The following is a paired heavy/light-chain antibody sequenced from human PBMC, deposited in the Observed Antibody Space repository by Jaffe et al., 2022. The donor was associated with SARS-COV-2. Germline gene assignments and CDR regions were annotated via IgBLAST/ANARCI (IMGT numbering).Light chain of an antibody. V-gene: IGKV3-20*01. CDR1: QSVSSNY. Sequence: EIVLTQSPGTLSLSPGERATLSCRASQSVSSNYLAWFQQKPGQAPRLLISVASRRATGIPDRFSGSGSGTDFTLTISRLEPEDFVVYYCHQYATSPYTFGQGTKLEIK. J-gene: IGKJ2*01. CDR2: VAS. CDR3: HQYATSPYT.
Heavy chain of an antibody. Sequence: EVQLVESGGGLVQPGGSLRLSCAISGFTFKSYWMSWVRQAPGKGLEWVANIKQDGSEEYYVDSVKGRFTISRDNAKNSLYLQMNSLRAEDTAMYYCARDREEVIWVGDIVYDYWGQGTLVTVSS. J-gene: IGHJ4*02. V-gene: IGHV3-7*01. CDR2: IKQDGSEE. D-gene: IGHD4-17*01. CDR3: ARDREEVIWVGDIVYDY. CDR1: GFTFKSYW.